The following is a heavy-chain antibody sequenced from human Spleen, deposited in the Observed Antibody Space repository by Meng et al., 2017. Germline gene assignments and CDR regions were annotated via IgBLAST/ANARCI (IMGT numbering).Heavy chain of an antibody. CDR3: ARSPIDKYDLSALPLDY. J-gene: IGHJ4*02. Sequence: GESLKISCGGSGIIFSTYNMNWVRQAPGKGLEWVSSISRSGTNINYADSVKGRFTISRDNSKNTVFLQINSLRAEDTAIYYCARSPIDKYDLSALPLDYWGQGTLVTVSS. V-gene: IGHV3-21*06. D-gene: IGHD3-22*01. CDR2: ISRSGTNI. CDR1: GIIFSTYN.